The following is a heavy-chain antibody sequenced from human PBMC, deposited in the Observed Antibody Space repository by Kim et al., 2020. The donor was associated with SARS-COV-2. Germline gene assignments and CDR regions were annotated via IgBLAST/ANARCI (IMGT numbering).Heavy chain of an antibody. CDR1: GGSFTTGNYY. V-gene: IGHV4-39*01. J-gene: IGHJ4*02. CDR2: VYHSDAS. D-gene: IGHD6-19*01. Sequence: SETLSLTCAVSGGSFTTGNYYWAWIRQPPGKGLEWIGSVYHSDASHYNPSLKTRVIISIDTSKDQFSLKVTSLTAADTAIYYCVRYDSQWLWRSFDNWGQGTLVTVSS. CDR3: VRYDSQWLWRSFDN.